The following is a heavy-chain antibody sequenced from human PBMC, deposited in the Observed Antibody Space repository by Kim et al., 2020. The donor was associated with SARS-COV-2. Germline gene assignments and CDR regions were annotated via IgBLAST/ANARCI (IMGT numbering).Heavy chain of an antibody. CDR2: ISGSGGST. J-gene: IGHJ4*02. Sequence: GGSLRLSCAASGFTFSSYAMSWVRQAPGKGLEWVSAISGSGGSTYYADSVKGRFTISRDNSKNTLYLQMNSLRAEDTAVYYCVEGERSSGYCSGGSCFRLDYWGQGTLVTVSS. V-gene: IGHV3-23*01. CDR3: VEGERSSGYCSGGSCFRLDY. CDR1: GFTFSSYA. D-gene: IGHD2-15*01.